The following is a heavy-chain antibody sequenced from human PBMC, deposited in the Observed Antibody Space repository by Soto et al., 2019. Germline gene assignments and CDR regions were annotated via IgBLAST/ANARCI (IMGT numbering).Heavy chain of an antibody. Sequence: GGSLRLSCEASEFTFSGYWMSWVRQAPGKGLEWVADIKHDGSVQYYVDSVKSRFTISRDNAKKLLYLQMNGLRAEDTALYYCARAPYSNGWYRFDLWGQGTLVTVSS. CDR2: IKHDGSVQ. D-gene: IGHD6-19*01. J-gene: IGHJ4*02. CDR1: EFTFSGYW. CDR3: ARAPYSNGWYRFDL. V-gene: IGHV3-7*03.